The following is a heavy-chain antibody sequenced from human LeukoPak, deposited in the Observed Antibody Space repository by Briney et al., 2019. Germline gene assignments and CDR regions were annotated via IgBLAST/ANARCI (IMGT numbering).Heavy chain of an antibody. J-gene: IGHJ4*02. CDR3: AKEGGSTWLRHFGY. CDR2: ISGGGTGT. CDR1: GFTFSGYG. V-gene: IGHV3-23*01. D-gene: IGHD6-13*01. Sequence: GGSLRLSCAASGFTFSGYGMSWVRQAPGMGLEWVSAISGGGTGTYFADSVKGRFSISRDNSRNTVFLQMTNLRAEDTAIYFCAKEGGSTWLRHFGYWGLGTLVTVSS.